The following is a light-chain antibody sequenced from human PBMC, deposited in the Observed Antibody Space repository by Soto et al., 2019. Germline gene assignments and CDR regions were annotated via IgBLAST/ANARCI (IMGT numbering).Light chain of an antibody. CDR1: QSISSY. V-gene: IGKV1-39*01. CDR3: QQSYSTPYT. Sequence: DIQMTQSPSSLSASVGDRVTITCRARQSISSYLHWYQQKPGKAPKLLIYAASSLQSGIPSRFSGSGSGTDFTLTISSLQPEDFATYYCQQSYSTPYTFGQGTKLEIK. CDR2: AAS. J-gene: IGKJ2*01.